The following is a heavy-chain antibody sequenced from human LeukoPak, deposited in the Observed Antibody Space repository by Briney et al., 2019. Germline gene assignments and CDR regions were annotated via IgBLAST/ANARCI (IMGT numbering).Heavy chain of an antibody. Sequence: ASVKVSCKASGYTFSSYDFTWVRQAPGQGLEWMGWISAYNGNTNYAQKLQGRVTMTTDTSTSTAYMELRSLRSDDTAVYYCAVVGSRGENYGDYWFDPWGQGTVVTVSS. J-gene: IGHJ5*02. D-gene: IGHD4-17*01. CDR3: AVVGSRGENYGDYWFDP. CDR1: GYTFSSYD. V-gene: IGHV1-18*01. CDR2: ISAYNGNT.